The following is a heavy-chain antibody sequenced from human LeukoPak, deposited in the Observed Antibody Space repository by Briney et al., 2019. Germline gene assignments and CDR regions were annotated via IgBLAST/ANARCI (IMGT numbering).Heavy chain of an antibody. CDR3: ASAREYCGSAECYEYFQH. CDR2: IYSGGST. V-gene: IGHV3-53*01. J-gene: IGHJ1*01. Sequence: PGGSLRLSCAASGFTVSSHYMSWVRQSPGKGLEWVSIIYSGGSTYYADSVNGRFTISRDNSRNTLLLQMNSLRAEDTALYYCASAREYCGSAECYEYFQHWGQGTLVTVSS. CDR1: GFTVSSHY. D-gene: IGHD2-21*01.